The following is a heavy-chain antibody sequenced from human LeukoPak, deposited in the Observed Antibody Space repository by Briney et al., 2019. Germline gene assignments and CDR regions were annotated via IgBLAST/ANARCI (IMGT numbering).Heavy chain of an antibody. D-gene: IGHD4-17*01. Sequence: SQTLSLTCTVSGGSISSGSYYWRWIRQPAGKGLEWIGRIYTSGSTNYNPSLKSRVTISVDTSKNQFSLKLSSVTAADTAVYYCARVPTTVTTQQHWYFDLWGRGTLVTVSS. J-gene: IGHJ2*01. CDR1: GGSISSGSYY. V-gene: IGHV4-61*02. CDR3: ARVPTTVTTQQHWYFDL. CDR2: IYTSGST.